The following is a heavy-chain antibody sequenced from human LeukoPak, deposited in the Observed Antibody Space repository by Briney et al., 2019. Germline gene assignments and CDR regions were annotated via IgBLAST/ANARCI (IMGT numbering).Heavy chain of an antibody. CDR3: ARDRARGYSSSFGPRDAFDI. D-gene: IGHD6-6*01. CDR2: MNPNSGNT. J-gene: IGHJ3*02. V-gene: IGHV1-8*01. CDR1: GYTFTSYD. Sequence: ASVKVSCKASGYTFTSYDINWVLQATGQGLEWMGWMNPNSGNTGYAQKFQGGVTMTRNTSISTAYMELSSLRSEDTAVYYCARDRARGYSSSFGPRDAFDIWGQGTMVTVSS.